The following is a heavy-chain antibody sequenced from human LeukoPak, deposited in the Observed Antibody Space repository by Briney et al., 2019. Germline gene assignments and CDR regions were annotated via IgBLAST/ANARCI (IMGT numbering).Heavy chain of an antibody. CDR1: GFMFRSYW. Sequence: GGSLRLSCAASGFMFRSYWMHWVRQAPGKRLVWVSRINSDEYTTYADSVKGRFTISRDNAKNSLYLQMNSLRAEDTAVYYCAELGITMIGGVWGKGTTVTISS. CDR3: AELGITMIGGV. D-gene: IGHD3-10*02. J-gene: IGHJ6*04. CDR2: INSDEYT. V-gene: IGHV3-74*01.